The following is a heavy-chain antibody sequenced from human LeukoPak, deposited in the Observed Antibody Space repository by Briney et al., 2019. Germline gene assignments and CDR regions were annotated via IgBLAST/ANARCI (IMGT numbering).Heavy chain of an antibody. V-gene: IGHV4-61*02. Sequence: KPSETLSLTCTVSGGSISSGSYYWSWIRQPAGKGLEWIGRIYTSGSTNYNPSLKSRVTISVDTSKNQFSLKLSSVTAADTAVYYCAREGGELERRLDYWGQGTLVTVSS. CDR1: GGSISSGSYY. CDR3: AREGGELERRLDY. CDR2: IYTSGST. D-gene: IGHD1-1*01. J-gene: IGHJ4*02.